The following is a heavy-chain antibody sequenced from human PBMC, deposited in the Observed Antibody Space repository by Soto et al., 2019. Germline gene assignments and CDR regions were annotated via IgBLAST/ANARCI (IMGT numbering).Heavy chain of an antibody. Sequence: ASVKVSCKASGYTFTSYAMHWVRQAPGQRLEWMGWINAGNVNIKYSQKFQGRVTITRDTSASTAYMELSSLRSEDTAVYYCAREYYDILTGLAPWGQGTLVTVSS. V-gene: IGHV1-3*01. CDR3: AREYYDILTGLAP. J-gene: IGHJ5*02. CDR1: GYTFTSYA. CDR2: INAGNVNI. D-gene: IGHD3-9*01.